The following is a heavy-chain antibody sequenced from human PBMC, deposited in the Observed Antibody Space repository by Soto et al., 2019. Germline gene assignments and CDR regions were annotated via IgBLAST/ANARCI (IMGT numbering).Heavy chain of an antibody. J-gene: IGHJ6*02. Sequence: ASVKVSCKASGYNFTRYATHWVRQAPEQRLEWLGWINPANGNTKYSQKYRGRVTSTRDTSANRAYMELSSLRSEDTAVYYRARASDYYGAGSYKSYYNGMDVWGQGTTVTVSS. CDR2: INPANGNT. CDR1: GYNFTRYA. D-gene: IGHD3-10*01. V-gene: IGHV1-3*01. CDR3: ARASDYYGAGSYKSYYNGMDV.